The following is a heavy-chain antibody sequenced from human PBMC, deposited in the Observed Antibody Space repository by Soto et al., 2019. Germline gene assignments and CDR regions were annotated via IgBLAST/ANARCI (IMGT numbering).Heavy chain of an antibody. CDR3: AGTWIQQWYDAFDV. CDR2: ISYDGSNK. D-gene: IGHD5-18*01. J-gene: IGHJ3*01. V-gene: IGHV3-30*03. CDR1: GFTFSSYG. Sequence: PGGSLRLSCAASGFTFSSYGMHWVRQAPGKGLEWVAVISYDGSNKYYADSVKGRFTISRDNSKNTLYLQMNSLRAEDTAVYYCAGTWIQQWYDAFDVWGQGTMVTVSS.